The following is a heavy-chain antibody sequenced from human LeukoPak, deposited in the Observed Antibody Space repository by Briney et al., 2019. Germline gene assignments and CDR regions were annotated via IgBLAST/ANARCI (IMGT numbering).Heavy chain of an antibody. J-gene: IGHJ4*02. V-gene: IGHV3-21*01. CDR1: GFTFSSYS. D-gene: IGHD6-19*01. CDR3: ARDERAVDGPYDY. CDR2: ISSSSSYI. Sequence: GWSLRLSCAASGFTFSSYSMNWVRQAPGKGLEWVSSISSSSSYIYYADSVKGRFTISRDNAKNSLYLQMNSLRAEDTAVYYCARDERAVDGPYDYWGQGTLVTVSS.